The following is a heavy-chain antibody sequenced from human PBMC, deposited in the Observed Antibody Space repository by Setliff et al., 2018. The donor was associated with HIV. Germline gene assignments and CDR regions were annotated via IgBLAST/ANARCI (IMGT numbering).Heavy chain of an antibody. CDR1: TYD. J-gene: IGHJ3*02. D-gene: IGHD2-15*01. CDR2: MNTNSGNT. Sequence: TYDINWVRQATGQGPGWIGWMNTNSGNTGYAQKFQVRVTMTRNTSISTAYMELNSLKTEDTAVYSCTRNYMTPEGPRRAFDIWGQGTMVTVSS. CDR3: TRNYMTPEGPRRAFDI. V-gene: IGHV1-8*02.